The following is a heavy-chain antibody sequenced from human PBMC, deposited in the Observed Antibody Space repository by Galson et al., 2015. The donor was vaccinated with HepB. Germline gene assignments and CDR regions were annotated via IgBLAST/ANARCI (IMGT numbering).Heavy chain of an antibody. CDR1: GFTFSSYG. V-gene: IGHV3-30*18. CDR3: AKGNTAIDY. J-gene: IGHJ4*02. Sequence: SLRLSCAASGFTFSSYGMHWVRQAPGKGLEWVAVISYDGSNKYYADSVKGRFTISRDNSKNTLYLQMNSLRAEDTAVYYCAKGNTAIDYWGQGTLVTVSS. CDR2: ISYDGSNK. D-gene: IGHD5-18*01.